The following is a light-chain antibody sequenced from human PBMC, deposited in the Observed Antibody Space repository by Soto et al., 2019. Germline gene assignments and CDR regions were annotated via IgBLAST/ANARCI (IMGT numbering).Light chain of an antibody. CDR3: QQYGSSTWT. J-gene: IGKJ1*01. CDR1: QSVSSSY. Sequence: EIVFTQSPGTLSLSPGERATLSCRPSQSVSSSYLAWYQQKPGQAPRLLIYGASSRATGIPDRFSGSGSGTDFTLTISRLEPEDFAVYYCQQYGSSTWTFGQGTKVDIK. CDR2: GAS. V-gene: IGKV3-20*01.